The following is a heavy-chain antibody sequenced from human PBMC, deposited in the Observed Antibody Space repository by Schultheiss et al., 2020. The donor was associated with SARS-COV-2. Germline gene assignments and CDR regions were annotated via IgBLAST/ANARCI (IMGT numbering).Heavy chain of an antibody. CDR1: GFTFSSYG. CDR3: ATLERFEY. D-gene: IGHD1-1*01. V-gene: IGHV3-30*03. J-gene: IGHJ4*02. Sequence: GGSLRLSCAASGFTFSSYGMHWVRQAPGKGLEWVAVISYDGSNKYYADSVKGRFTISRDNSKNTLYLQMNSLRAEDTAVYYCATLERFEYWGQGTLVNVSS. CDR2: ISYDGSNK.